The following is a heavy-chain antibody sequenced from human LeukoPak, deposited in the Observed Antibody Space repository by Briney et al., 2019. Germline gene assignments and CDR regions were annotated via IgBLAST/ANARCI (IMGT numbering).Heavy chain of an antibody. CDR1: GGSVSSGSYY. Sequence: SETLSLTCTVSGGSVSSGSYYWSWIRQPPGKGLEWIGYIYYSGSTNCNPSLKSRVTISVDTSKNQFSLKLSSVTAADTAVYYCARAPTMVRGVIRFDPWGQGTLVTVSS. D-gene: IGHD3-10*01. J-gene: IGHJ5*02. CDR3: ARAPTMVRGVIRFDP. CDR2: IYYSGST. V-gene: IGHV4-61*01.